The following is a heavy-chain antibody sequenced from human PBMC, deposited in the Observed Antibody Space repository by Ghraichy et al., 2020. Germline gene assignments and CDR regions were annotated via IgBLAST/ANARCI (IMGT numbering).Heavy chain of an antibody. CDR2: IWYDGSNK. V-gene: IGHV3-33*01. CDR3: ARVFSSGYYAAQPNFDY. CDR1: GFTFSSYG. J-gene: IGHJ4*02. D-gene: IGHD3-22*01. Sequence: GGSLRLSCAASGFTFSSYGMHWVRQAPGKGLEWVAVIWYDGSNKYYADSVKGRFTISRDNSKNTLYLQMNSLRAEDTAVYYCARVFSSGYYAAQPNFDYWGQGTLVTVSS.